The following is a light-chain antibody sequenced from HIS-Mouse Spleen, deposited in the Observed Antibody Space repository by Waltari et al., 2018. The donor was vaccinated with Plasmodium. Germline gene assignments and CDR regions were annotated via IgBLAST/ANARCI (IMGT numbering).Light chain of an antibody. CDR1: SRHVGGYTY. J-gene: IGLJ2*01. CDR2: DVS. Sequence: QSALTQPRSVSGSPGQSVTISCTRTSRHVGGYTYVSWYQQHPGKAPKLMMYDVSKRPSGVPDRFSGSKSGNTASLTISGLQAEDEADYYCCSYAGSYTSSFGGGTKLTVL. CDR3: CSYAGSYTSS. V-gene: IGLV2-11*01.